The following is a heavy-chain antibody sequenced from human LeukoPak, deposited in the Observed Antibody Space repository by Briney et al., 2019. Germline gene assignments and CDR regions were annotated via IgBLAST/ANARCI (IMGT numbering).Heavy chain of an antibody. Sequence: GASVNVSYKASGYTFTNYDISWVRQAPGQGLEWMGRISAYNGNTNYAQKLQGRVTMTTDTSMSTAYMELRSLRYDDTAVYYCARQTSTYYSADYWGQGTLVTVSS. V-gene: IGHV1-18*01. CDR1: GYTFTNYD. D-gene: IGHD3-22*01. CDR3: ARQTSTYYSADY. J-gene: IGHJ4*02. CDR2: ISAYNGNT.